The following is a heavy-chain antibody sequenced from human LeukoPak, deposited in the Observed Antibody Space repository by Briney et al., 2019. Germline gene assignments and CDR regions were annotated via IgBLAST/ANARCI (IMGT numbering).Heavy chain of an antibody. J-gene: IGHJ6*03. CDR3: ARAVRQQWLPRSYYYYYMDV. Sequence: ASVKVSCKASGYTFTSYGISWVRQAPGQGLEWMGWISAYNGNTNYAQKLQGRVTMTTDTSTTTAYMELRSLRSEDTAVYYCARAVRQQWLPRSYYYYYMDVWGKGTTVTVSS. D-gene: IGHD6-19*01. CDR1: GYTFTSYG. V-gene: IGHV1-18*01. CDR2: ISAYNGNT.